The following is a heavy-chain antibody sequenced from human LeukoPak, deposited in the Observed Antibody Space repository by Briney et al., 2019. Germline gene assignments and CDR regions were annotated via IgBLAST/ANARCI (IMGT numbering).Heavy chain of an antibody. CDR3: ARFSPRAMGNYLDF. D-gene: IGHD7-27*01. CDR1: GFTFSSYA. J-gene: IGHJ4*02. V-gene: IGHV3-30*04. Sequence: GGSLRLSCAASGFTFSSYAMHWVRQAPGKGLEWVAFIRYDGGDKYYADSVKGRFTISRDNSKNTLYLQMNSLRPEDTAVYYCARFSPRAMGNYLDFWGQGTLVTVSS. CDR2: IRYDGGDK.